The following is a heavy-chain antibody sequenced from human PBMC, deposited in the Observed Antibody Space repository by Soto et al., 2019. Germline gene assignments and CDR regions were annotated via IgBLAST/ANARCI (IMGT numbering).Heavy chain of an antibody. V-gene: IGHV3-30*18. D-gene: IGHD6-25*01. Sequence: GGSLRLSCAASGFTFSSYGMHWVRQAPGKGLEWVAVISYDGSNKYYADSVKGRFTISRDNSKNTLYLQMNSLRAEDTAVYYCAKESYSSGYYYMDVWGKGTTVTVSS. CDR3: AKESYSSGYYYMDV. CDR2: ISYDGSNK. J-gene: IGHJ6*03. CDR1: GFTFSSYG.